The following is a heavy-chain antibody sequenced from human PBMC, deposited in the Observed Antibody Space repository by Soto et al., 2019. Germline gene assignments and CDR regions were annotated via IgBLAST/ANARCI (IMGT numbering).Heavy chain of an antibody. CDR1: GDSIRSYY. V-gene: IGHV4-59*01. D-gene: IGHD2-2*01. J-gene: IGHJ4*02. CDR3: TRGGSGYSSTWAAH. Sequence: QVQLQESGPGLVKPSETLSLTCSVSGDSIRSYYWSWIRQPPGKGLEWVGYISYSGGTKYNPSVKSRVPISMDTSRNQLSLRMTSVTADDTAFYYCTRGGSGYSSTWAAHWGQGTLVTVSS. CDR2: ISYSGGT.